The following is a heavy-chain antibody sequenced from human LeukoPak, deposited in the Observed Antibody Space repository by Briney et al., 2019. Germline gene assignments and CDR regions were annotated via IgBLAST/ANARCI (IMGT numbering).Heavy chain of an antibody. Sequence: GGSLRLSCAASGFTFDDYCMSWVRQAPGKWLEWVSGINWNGGSTVYADSVNGRFTISRDNAKNSLYLQMNSLRAEETALYYCARVRVGSLQNWFDPWGQGTLVTVSS. J-gene: IGHJ5*02. D-gene: IGHD1-26*01. V-gene: IGHV3-20*04. CDR3: ARVRVGSLQNWFDP. CDR2: INWNGGST. CDR1: GFTFDDYC.